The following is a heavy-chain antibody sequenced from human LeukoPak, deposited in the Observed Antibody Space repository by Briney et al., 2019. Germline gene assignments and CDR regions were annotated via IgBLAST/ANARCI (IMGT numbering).Heavy chain of an antibody. D-gene: IGHD6-19*01. CDR2: INHSGST. J-gene: IGHJ5*02. CDR3: ARQGYSSGWGPRWFDP. Sequence: PSETLSLTCAVYGGSFSGYYWSWIRQPPGKGLEWIGEINHSGSTNYNPSLKSRVTISVDTSKNQFSLKLSSVTAADTAVYYCARQGYSSGWGPRWFDPWGQGTLVTVSS. CDR1: GGSFSGYY. V-gene: IGHV4-34*01.